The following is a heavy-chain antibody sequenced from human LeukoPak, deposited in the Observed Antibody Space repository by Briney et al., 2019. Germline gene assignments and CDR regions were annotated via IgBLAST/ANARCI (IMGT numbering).Heavy chain of an antibody. Sequence: PGGSLRLSCAASGFTFSSYSMNWVRQAPGKGLEWVSSISSSSSYIYYADSVKGQFTISRDNAKNSLYLQMNSLRAEDTAVYYCARSDDYVWGSYRWLDYWGQGTLVTVSS. CDR2: ISSSSSYI. J-gene: IGHJ4*02. CDR3: ARSDDYVWGSYRWLDY. CDR1: GFTFSSYS. D-gene: IGHD3-16*02. V-gene: IGHV3-21*01.